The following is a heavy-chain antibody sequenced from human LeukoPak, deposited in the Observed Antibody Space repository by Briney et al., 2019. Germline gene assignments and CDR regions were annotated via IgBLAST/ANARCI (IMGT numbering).Heavy chain of an antibody. Sequence: PGGSLRLSCAASGFTFSSYWMSWVRQAPGKGLEWVANIKQDGSEKYYVDSVKGRFTISRDNAKNSLYLQMNSLRAEDTAVYYCARDSGTSNYLYYYYYYMDVWGKGTTVTVSS. CDR3: ARDSGTSNYLYYYYYYMDV. CDR2: IKQDGSEK. D-gene: IGHD4-11*01. J-gene: IGHJ6*03. CDR1: GFTFSSYW. V-gene: IGHV3-7*01.